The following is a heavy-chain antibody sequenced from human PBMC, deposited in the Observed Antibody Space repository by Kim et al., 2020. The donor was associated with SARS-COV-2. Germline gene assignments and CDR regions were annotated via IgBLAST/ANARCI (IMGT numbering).Heavy chain of an antibody. CDR1: GFTFSNYW. J-gene: IGHJ3*01. CDR2: IKQAGTEK. V-gene: IGHV3-7*01. CDR3: ARRGYSGDHWRAFDF. Sequence: GGSLRLSCAASGFTFSNYWMSWVRQAPGKGLEWVANIKQAGTEKYYVDSVRGRFTMSRDTAKNSLYLQMNSLRAEDTAVYYCARRGYSGDHWRAFDFWG. D-gene: IGHD5-12*01.